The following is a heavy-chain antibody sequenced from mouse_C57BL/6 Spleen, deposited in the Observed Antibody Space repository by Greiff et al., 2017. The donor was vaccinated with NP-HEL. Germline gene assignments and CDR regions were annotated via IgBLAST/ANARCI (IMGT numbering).Heavy chain of an antibody. D-gene: IGHD1-1*01. CDR2: INPHTGGT. CDR1: GYTFTDYY. V-gene: IGHV1-26*01. J-gene: IGHJ3*01. CDR3: ARRDYYGSSYVPFAY. Sequence: VQLQQSGPELVKPGASVKISCQASGYTFTDYYMNWVKQSPGQSPAWIGDINPHTGGTSYTQKFKGQATLTVAQSSSPPSMALRSLTSEESAVYYCARRDYYGSSYVPFAYWGEGTLVTVSA.